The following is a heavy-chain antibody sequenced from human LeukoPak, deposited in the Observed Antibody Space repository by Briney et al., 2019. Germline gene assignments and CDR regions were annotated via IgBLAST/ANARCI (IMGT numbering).Heavy chain of an antibody. Sequence: GGSLRLSCAASGFTFSSYSMNWVRQAPGKGLEWVSSISSSSSYIYYADSVKGRFTISRDNAKNSLYLQTNTLRAEDTAVYYCARDRSIAARHDYWGQGTLVTVSS. V-gene: IGHV3-21*01. CDR3: ARDRSIAARHDY. J-gene: IGHJ4*02. CDR2: ISSSSSYI. CDR1: GFTFSSYS. D-gene: IGHD6-6*01.